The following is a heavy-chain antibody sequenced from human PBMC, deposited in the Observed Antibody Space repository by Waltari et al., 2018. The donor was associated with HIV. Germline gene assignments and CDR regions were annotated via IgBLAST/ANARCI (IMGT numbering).Heavy chain of an antibody. D-gene: IGHD2-2*01. CDR1: GFPFSNYR. CDR3: ARDARRGLSSPYYYFGLDV. Sequence: QEQLGESGGDVVQPGKSLRLSCAVSGFPFSNYRIHWVRQAPGKGLEWVAVISYDGHNKSYADSVKGRFTIFRDNSKNTLFLQMSSLRPDDTAIYYCARDARRGLSSPYYYFGLDVWGQGTTVTVSS. J-gene: IGHJ6*02. V-gene: IGHV3-30-3*01. CDR2: ISYDGHNK.